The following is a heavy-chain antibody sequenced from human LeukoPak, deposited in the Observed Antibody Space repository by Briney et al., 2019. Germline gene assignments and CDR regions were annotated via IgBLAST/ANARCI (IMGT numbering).Heavy chain of an antibody. Sequence: GGSLRLSCAASGFTFSSYGMNWVRQAPGKGLEWVSYISSSSSTIYYADSVKGRFTISRDNAKNSLYLQMNSLRAEDTAVYYCARGSTYYDSSGQVPFDYWGQGTLVTVSS. CDR3: ARGSTYYDSSGQVPFDY. CDR2: ISSSSSTI. D-gene: IGHD3-22*01. J-gene: IGHJ4*02. CDR1: GFTFSSYG. V-gene: IGHV3-48*01.